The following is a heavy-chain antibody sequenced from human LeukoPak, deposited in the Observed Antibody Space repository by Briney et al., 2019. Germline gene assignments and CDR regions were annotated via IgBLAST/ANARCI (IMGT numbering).Heavy chain of an antibody. CDR1: GFTFSSYA. V-gene: IGHV3-23*01. CDR3: AKTKYYDSSGYYYYYGMDV. J-gene: IGHJ6*02. CDR2: ISGSGGST. D-gene: IGHD3-22*01. Sequence: WGSLRLSCAASGFTFSSYAMSWVRQAPGKGLEWVSAISGSGGSTYYADSVKGRFTTSRDNSKNTLYLQMNSLRAEDTAVYYCAKTKYYDSSGYYYYYGMDVWGQGTTVTVSS.